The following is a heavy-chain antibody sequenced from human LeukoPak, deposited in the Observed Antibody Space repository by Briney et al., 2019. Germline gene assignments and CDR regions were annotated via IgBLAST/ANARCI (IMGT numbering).Heavy chain of an antibody. CDR2: INPSGGST. CDR1: GYTFTSYY. Sequence: ASVKVSCKASGYTFTSYYMQWVRQAPGQGLEWMGIINPSGGSTSYAQKFQGRVTMTRDTSTSTVYMELSSLRSEDTGVYYCAKSHLPNAYSGTYYCDYWGQGTLVTVSS. V-gene: IGHV1-46*01. J-gene: IGHJ4*02. CDR3: AKSHLPNAYSGTYYCDY. D-gene: IGHD1-26*01.